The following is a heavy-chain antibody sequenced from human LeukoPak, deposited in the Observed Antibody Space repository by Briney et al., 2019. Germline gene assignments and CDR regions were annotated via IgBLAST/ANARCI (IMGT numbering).Heavy chain of an antibody. CDR3: ARDPYGSGSF. J-gene: IGHJ4*02. V-gene: IGHV3-74*01. D-gene: IGHD3-10*01. CDR2: INGDGSST. CDR1: GFTFSSYW. Sequence: GVSLRLSCAASGFTFSSYWTHWVRQDPGKGLVWVSRINGDGSSTSYADSVKGRFTISRDNAKNTLYLQMNSLRAEDTAVYYCARDPYGSGSFWGQGTLVTVSS.